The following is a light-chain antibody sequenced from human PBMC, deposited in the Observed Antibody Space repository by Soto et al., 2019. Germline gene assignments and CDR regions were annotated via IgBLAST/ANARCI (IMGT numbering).Light chain of an antibody. J-gene: IGKJ4*01. V-gene: IGKV1-39*01. Sequence: DIQMTQSPSSLSASVGDRVTITCRASQSITGFLNWYQQKPGEGPKLLIYAGSSLQSGVPSRFSGSGSGTDFILTISTLQPEDFASYYCQQSYSSPVTFGGGTKVGI. CDR3: QQSYSSPVT. CDR2: AGS. CDR1: QSITGF.